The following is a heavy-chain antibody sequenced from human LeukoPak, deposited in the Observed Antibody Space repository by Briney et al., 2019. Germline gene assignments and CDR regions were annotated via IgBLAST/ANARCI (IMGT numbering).Heavy chain of an antibody. Sequence: ASVKVSCKASGGTFSSYAISWVRQAPGQGLEWMGRINPNSGDTNYAQKFQGRVAMTRDTSISTAFMELTRLRSDDTAVYYCARDYCSSTSCLFDYWGQGTLVTVSS. CDR3: ARDYCSSTSCLFDY. CDR2: INPNSGDT. V-gene: IGHV1-2*06. J-gene: IGHJ4*02. CDR1: GGTFSSYA. D-gene: IGHD2-2*01.